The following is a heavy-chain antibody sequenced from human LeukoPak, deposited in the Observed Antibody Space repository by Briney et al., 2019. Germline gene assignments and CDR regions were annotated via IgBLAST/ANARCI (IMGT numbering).Heavy chain of an antibody. CDR1: GYTFTELS. Sequence: GASVKVSCKASGYTFTELSMHWVRQAPGKGLEWMGGFDAEDGETIYAQKFQGRVTMTEDTSTDTAYMELSTLRSEDTAVYYCATDRLYNWNYGGYWGQGTLVTVSS. D-gene: IGHD1-7*01. CDR3: ATDRLYNWNYGGY. V-gene: IGHV1-24*01. CDR2: FDAEDGET. J-gene: IGHJ4*02.